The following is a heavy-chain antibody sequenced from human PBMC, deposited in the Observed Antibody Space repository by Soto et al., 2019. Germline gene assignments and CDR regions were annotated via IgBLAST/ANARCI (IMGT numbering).Heavy chain of an antibody. Sequence: PSDTLSLTCTVSGGSISRGDYYWSWIRQPPGKGLEWIGYIYYSGSTYYNPSLKSRVTISVDTSKNQFSLKLSSVTAADTAVYYCASLVVTAHNWFDPWGQGTLVTVSS. CDR2: IYYSGST. CDR1: GGSISRGDYY. V-gene: IGHV4-30-4*02. CDR3: ASLVVTAHNWFDP. D-gene: IGHD2-21*02. J-gene: IGHJ5*02.